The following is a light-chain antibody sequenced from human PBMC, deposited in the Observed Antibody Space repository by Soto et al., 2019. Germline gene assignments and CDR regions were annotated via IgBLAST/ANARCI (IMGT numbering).Light chain of an antibody. V-gene: IGLV2-14*03. CDR3: SSYSTTNILV. Sequence: QSALTQPASVSGSPGQSVTISCTGASSDVRAYEHVSWYQQHPGRAPKLILYDVNNRPSGVSNHFSGSKSGNTASLVISGLQANDEADYYCSSYSTTNILVFGSGTKLTVL. J-gene: IGLJ1*01. CDR1: SSDVRAYEH. CDR2: DVN.